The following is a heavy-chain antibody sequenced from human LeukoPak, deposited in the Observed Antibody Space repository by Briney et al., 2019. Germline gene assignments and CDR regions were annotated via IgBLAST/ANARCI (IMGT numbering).Heavy chain of an antibody. Sequence: TSETLSLTCTVPDGSISGYYWNWLRQPAGKGLEWIGRMYASGTTYYNPSLKSRVTMSVDTSKNQFSLKLSSVTAADTAVYYCARHRSRDSMIVRDFFDYWGQGTLVTVSS. V-gene: IGHV4-4*07. J-gene: IGHJ4*02. D-gene: IGHD3-22*01. CDR2: MYASGTT. CDR1: DGSISGYY. CDR3: ARHRSRDSMIVRDFFDY.